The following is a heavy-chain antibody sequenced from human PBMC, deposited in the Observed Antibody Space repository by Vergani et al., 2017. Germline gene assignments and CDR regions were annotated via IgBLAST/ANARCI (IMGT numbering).Heavy chain of an antibody. CDR2: IYTSGST. CDR1: GGSISSGSSY. CDR3: ARGDYDILTGYYTGWFDP. Sequence: QLQLQESGPGLVKPSQTLSLTCTVSGGSISSGSSYWTWIRQPAGKGLEWIGRIYTSGSTNYNPSLKSRVTISVDTSKNQFSLKLSSVTAADTAVYYCARGDYDILTGYYTGWFDPWGQGTLVTVSS. D-gene: IGHD3-9*01. V-gene: IGHV4-61*02. J-gene: IGHJ5*02.